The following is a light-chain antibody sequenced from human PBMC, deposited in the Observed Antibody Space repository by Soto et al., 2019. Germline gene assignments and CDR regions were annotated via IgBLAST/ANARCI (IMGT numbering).Light chain of an antibody. CDR1: QDIRND. Sequence: AIQMTHFPSSLSASVRARVTVTCRASQDIRNDLGWYQQKPGKAPKLLIYAASSLQSGVPSRFSGSGSGTQFTLTISSLQPEDVATYYCLQNYNYPLTFGQGTKVDIK. J-gene: IGKJ1*01. CDR2: AAS. V-gene: IGKV1-6*01. CDR3: LQNYNYPLT.